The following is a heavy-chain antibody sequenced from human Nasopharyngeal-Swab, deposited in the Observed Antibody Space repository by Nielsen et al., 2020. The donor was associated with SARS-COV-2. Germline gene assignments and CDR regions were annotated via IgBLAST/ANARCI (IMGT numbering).Heavy chain of an antibody. CDR3: ARSEYYFDY. Sequence: GESLKISCAASGFAFGTHSMHWVRQAPGRGLEWVSFISSTGNYIYYADSVKGRFTISRDNAKKSLHLQMDSLRVEDTAVYYCARSEYYFDYWGQGSLVTVSS. CDR1: GFAFGTHS. D-gene: IGHD3-16*01. CDR2: ISSTGNYI. J-gene: IGHJ4*02. V-gene: IGHV3-21*01.